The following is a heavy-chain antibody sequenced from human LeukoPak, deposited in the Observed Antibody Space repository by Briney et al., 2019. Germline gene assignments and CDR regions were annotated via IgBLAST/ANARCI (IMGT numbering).Heavy chain of an antibody. D-gene: IGHD5-12*01. CDR2: IYYSGST. CDR3: ARLGYSGYQDPYYFDY. V-gene: IGHV4-34*09. J-gene: IGHJ4*02. Sequence: SETLSLTCAVYGGSFSDYYWIWIRQPPGKGLEWIGYIYYSGSTYYNPSLKSRVTISVDTSKNQFSLKLSSVTAADTAVYYCARLGYSGYQDPYYFDYWGQGTLVTVSS. CDR1: GGSFSDYY.